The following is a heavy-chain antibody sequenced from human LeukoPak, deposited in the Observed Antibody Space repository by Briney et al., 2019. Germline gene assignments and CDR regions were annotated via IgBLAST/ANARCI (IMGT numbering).Heavy chain of an antibody. CDR3: AASGSYMLNAY. CDR2: TRNKANSHTT. V-gene: IGHV3-72*01. D-gene: IGHD3-10*01. J-gene: IGHJ4*02. Sequence: GGSLRLSCAASGFTLSDHYMDWGRQAPGRGLECVGRTRNKANSHTTEHAASVKRRYTISRDDSKNSLYLQMNSLKTEDTAVYYCAASGSYMLNAYWGQGTLLTVSS. CDR1: GFTLSDHY.